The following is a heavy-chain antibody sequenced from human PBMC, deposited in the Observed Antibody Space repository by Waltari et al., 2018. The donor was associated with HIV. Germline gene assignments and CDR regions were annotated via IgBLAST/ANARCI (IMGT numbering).Heavy chain of an antibody. CDR2: IKPDGSAK. CDR3: ARDGSDFWSFYYGMDF. CDR1: GFTMRDSW. Sequence: EVELAEFGGGLVQPGESLIILCNAVGFTMRDSWKTLVCRASGKGLEWVANIKPDGSAKNYLGSVKARFTISRDNTKNFLFLQMDRLRADDAATYYCARDGSDFWSFYYGMDFWGQGTTVTVSS. V-gene: IGHV3-7*01. J-gene: IGHJ6*02. D-gene: IGHD3-3*01.